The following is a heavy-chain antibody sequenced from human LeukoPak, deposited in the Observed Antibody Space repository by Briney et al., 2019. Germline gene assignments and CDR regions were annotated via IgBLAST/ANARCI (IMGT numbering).Heavy chain of an antibody. CDR2: IWYDGSER. D-gene: IGHD3-22*01. Sequence: GGSLRLSCAASGFTFSNYGMHWVRQAPGKGLEWVAVIWYDGSERYYADSAKGRFTISRDNSKNTLYLQMNSLRAEDTAVYYCAKIGDSSGYLLSRFDYWGQGTLVTVSS. J-gene: IGHJ4*02. CDR3: AKIGDSSGYLLSRFDY. CDR1: GFTFSNYG. V-gene: IGHV3-33*06.